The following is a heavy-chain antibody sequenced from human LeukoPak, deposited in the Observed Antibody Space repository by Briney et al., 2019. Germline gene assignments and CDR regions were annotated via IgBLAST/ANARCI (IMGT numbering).Heavy chain of an antibody. V-gene: IGHV3-21*01. Sequence: PGGSLRLSCAASGFTFSSYSMNWVRQAPGKGLEWVSSISSSSSYIYYADSVKGRFTIFRDNDKNSLYLQMSSLRAEDTAVYYCARDHGVTGTTYDYWGQGTLVTVSS. J-gene: IGHJ4*02. D-gene: IGHD1-7*01. CDR3: ARDHGVTGTTYDY. CDR1: GFTFSSYS. CDR2: ISSSSSYI.